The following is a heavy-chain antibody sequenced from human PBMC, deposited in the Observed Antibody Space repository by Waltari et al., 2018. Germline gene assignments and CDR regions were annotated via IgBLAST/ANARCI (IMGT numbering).Heavy chain of an antibody. D-gene: IGHD6-13*01. CDR1: GGSISSGGYY. CDR2: IYYSGST. V-gene: IGHV4-31*03. J-gene: IGHJ4*02. CDR3: ASRKTTGIAFDY. Sequence: QVQLQESGPGLVKPSQTLSLTCTVSGGSISSGGYYWSWIRQHPGKGLEWIGYIYYSGSTYYNPPLKSRVTISVDTSKNQFSLKRSSVTAADTAVYYCASRKTTGIAFDYWGQGTLVTVSS.